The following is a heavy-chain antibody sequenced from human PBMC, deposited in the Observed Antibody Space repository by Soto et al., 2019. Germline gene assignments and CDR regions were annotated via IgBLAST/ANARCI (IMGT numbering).Heavy chain of an antibody. D-gene: IGHD3-3*01. CDR2: ISYDGSNK. CDR1: GFTFSSCA. Sequence: SLRLSCAASGFTFSSCAMHWVRQAPGKGLEWVALISYDGSNKYYADSVKGRFTISRDNSKNTLYLQMNSLRAEDTAVYYCARDKRDLRFLEWSYYFDYWGQGP. CDR3: ARDKRDLRFLEWSYYFDY. V-gene: IGHV3-30-3*01. J-gene: IGHJ4*02.